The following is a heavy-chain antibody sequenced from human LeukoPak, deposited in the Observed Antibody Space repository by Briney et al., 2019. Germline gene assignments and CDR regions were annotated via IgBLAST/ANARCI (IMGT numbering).Heavy chain of an antibody. J-gene: IGHJ3*02. CDR1: GGSFSGYY. D-gene: IGHD1-1*01. Sequence: SETLSLTCAVYGGSFSGYYWSWIRQPPGKGLEWIGEINHSGSTNYNPSLKSRVTISVDTSKNQFSLKLSSVTAADTAVYYCARELPGPDAFDIWGQGTMVTVSS. V-gene: IGHV4-34*01. CDR2: INHSGST. CDR3: ARELPGPDAFDI.